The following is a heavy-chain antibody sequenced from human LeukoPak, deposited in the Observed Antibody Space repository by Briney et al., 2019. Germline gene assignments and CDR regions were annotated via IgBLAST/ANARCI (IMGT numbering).Heavy chain of an antibody. CDR1: GGSISSSSYY. Sequence: KPSETLSLTCTVSGGSISSSSYYWGWIRQPPGKGLEWIGSIYYSGSTYYNPSLKSRVTMSVDTSKNQFSLKLSSVTAADTAVYYCARDGYSSSWKAFDIWGQGTMVTVSS. CDR3: ARDGYSSSWKAFDI. J-gene: IGHJ3*02. CDR2: IYYSGST. D-gene: IGHD6-13*01. V-gene: IGHV4-39*07.